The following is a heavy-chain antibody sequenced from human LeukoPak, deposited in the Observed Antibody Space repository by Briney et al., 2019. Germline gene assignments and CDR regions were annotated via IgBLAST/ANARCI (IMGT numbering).Heavy chain of an antibody. CDR3: ARSGHGFDY. CDR2: IYYSGRT. CDR1: GGCISSFH. V-gene: IGHV4-59*01. J-gene: IGHJ4*02. D-gene: IGHD2-8*02. Sequence: SETLSLTCTVSGGCISSFHWSWIRQPPGKGLEWIGYIYYSGRTNYNPSLKSRVTISADTSKNQFSLKLSSVTAADTAVYYCARSGHGFDYWGQGTLVTVSS.